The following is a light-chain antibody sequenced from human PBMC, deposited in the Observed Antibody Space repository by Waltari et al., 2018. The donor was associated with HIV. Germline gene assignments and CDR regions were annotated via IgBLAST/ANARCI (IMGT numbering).Light chain of an antibody. Sequence: QSVLTQPPSVSGAPGQRVTISCTGSSSNLGAGYDVQWYQQLPGAAPKLLIFGADIRPSGVPDRCSGSKSGRSASLAISGLQSDDEADYFCQSYDTDLKSGVFGGGTKVTVL. CDR3: QSYDTDLKSGV. CDR2: GAD. CDR1: SSNLGAGYD. J-gene: IGLJ3*02. V-gene: IGLV1-40*01.